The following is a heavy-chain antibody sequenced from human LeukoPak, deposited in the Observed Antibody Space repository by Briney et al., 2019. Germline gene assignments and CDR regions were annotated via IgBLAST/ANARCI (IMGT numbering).Heavy chain of an antibody. V-gene: IGHV3-23*01. D-gene: IGHD6-13*01. CDR3: AKVINIAAAGGFFDY. CDR1: GFTFNSYA. Sequence: PGGSLRLSCAASGFTFNSYAMYWVRQAPGKGLEWVSGIFGSGGSAHYADSVKGRFTIFRDNSKNMVYLQMNSLRAEDTALYYCAKVINIAAAGGFFDYWGRGTLVTVSS. J-gene: IGHJ4*02. CDR2: IFGSGGSA.